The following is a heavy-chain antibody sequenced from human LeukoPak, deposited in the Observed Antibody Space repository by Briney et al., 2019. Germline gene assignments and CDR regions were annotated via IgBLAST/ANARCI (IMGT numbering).Heavy chain of an antibody. J-gene: IGHJ4*02. CDR2: INHNSGGT. D-gene: IGHD3-16*01. Sequence: GASVKVSCKASGYTFTGYYMHWVRQAPGQGLEWMGWINHNSGGTKYAQKFQGRVTMTRDTSISTAYMELSRLRSDDTAVYYCARDDANGVMSYWGQGTLVTVSS. CDR1: GYTFTGYY. V-gene: IGHV1-2*02. CDR3: ARDDANGVMSY.